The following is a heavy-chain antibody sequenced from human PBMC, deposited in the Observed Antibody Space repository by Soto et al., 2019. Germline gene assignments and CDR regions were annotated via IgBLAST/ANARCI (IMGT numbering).Heavy chain of an antibody. CDR1: GGSINNHY. V-gene: IGHV4-59*11. CDR3: AKREPGIGIFYGMDV. Sequence: PSETLSLTCTVSGGSINNHYWVWIRQPPGKGLEWIGHIYDSGTTNYNPSLKSRVTISVDMSKNQFSLKLTSVTAADSAMYYCAKREPGIGIFYGMDVWGQGTTVTVSS. D-gene: IGHD1-20*01. CDR2: IYDSGTT. J-gene: IGHJ6*02.